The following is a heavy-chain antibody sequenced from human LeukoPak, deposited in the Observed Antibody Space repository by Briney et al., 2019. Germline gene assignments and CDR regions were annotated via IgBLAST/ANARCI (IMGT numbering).Heavy chain of an antibody. CDR2: IHYSGSA. CDR3: ARHRTYYYGMDV. V-gene: IGHV4-34*01. CDR1: GGSFSGYY. J-gene: IGHJ6*02. Sequence: SETLSLTCAVYGGSFSGYYWTWIRQPPGKGLEWIGEIHYSGSATYNPSVKSRVTISVDTSKNQFSLKLSSVTAADTAVYYCARHRTYYYGMDVWGQGTTVTVSS.